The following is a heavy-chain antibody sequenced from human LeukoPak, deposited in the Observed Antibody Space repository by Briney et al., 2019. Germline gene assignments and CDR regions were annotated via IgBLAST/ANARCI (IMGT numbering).Heavy chain of an antibody. V-gene: IGHV4-34*01. J-gene: IGHJ4*02. CDR1: GGSFSGYY. Sequence: SETLSLTCAVYGGSFSGYYWSWIRQPPGKGLEWIGEINHSGSTNYNPSLKSRVTISVDTSKNQFSPKLSPVTAADTAVYYCAGDYDSSGYYWSFGYWGQGTLVTVSS. CDR2: INHSGST. CDR3: AGDYDSSGYYWSFGY. D-gene: IGHD3-22*01.